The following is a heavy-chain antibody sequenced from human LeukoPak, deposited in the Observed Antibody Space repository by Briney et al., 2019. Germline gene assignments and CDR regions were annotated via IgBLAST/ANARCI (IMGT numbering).Heavy chain of an antibody. D-gene: IGHD3-10*01. V-gene: IGHV3-15*01. CDR1: GFTFSNAW. CDR3: TASITMVRGVIINPYYFDY. CDR2: IKSKTDGGTT. J-gene: IGHJ4*02. Sequence: GGSLRISCAASGFTFSNAWMSWIRQAPGKGLEWVGSIKSKTDGGTTDYAAPVKGRFTISRDDSKNTLYLQMNSLKTEDTAVYYCTASITMVRGVIINPYYFDYWGQGTLVTASP.